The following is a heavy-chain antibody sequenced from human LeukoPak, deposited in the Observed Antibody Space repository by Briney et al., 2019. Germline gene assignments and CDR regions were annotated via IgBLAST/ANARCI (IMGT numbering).Heavy chain of an antibody. CDR2: LSGSGGST. CDR3: AKERDYGPADY. D-gene: IGHD4/OR15-4a*01. CDR1: GFIFNKHA. V-gene: IGHV3-23*01. Sequence: GGSLRLSCAASGFIFNKHAMSWVRRAPGKGLEWVSGLSGSGGSTDYADSVKGRFTVSRDNSKNTLFLQMNSLRAEDTAIYYCAKERDYGPADYWGQGTLVTVPS. J-gene: IGHJ4*02.